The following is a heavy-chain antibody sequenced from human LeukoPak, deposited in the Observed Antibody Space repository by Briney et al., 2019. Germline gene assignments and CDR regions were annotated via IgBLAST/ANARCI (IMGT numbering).Heavy chain of an antibody. CDR3: ARPSFGAHWYFDL. Sequence: GGSLRLSCAASGFTFSSYAMSWVRQAPGKGLEWVSAISGSGGGTYYADSVKGRFTISRDNAKNTLYLQMNSLRVEDTAVYYCARPSFGAHWYFDLWGRGTLVTVSS. CDR1: GFTFSSYA. CDR2: ISGSGGGT. J-gene: IGHJ2*01. V-gene: IGHV3-23*01. D-gene: IGHD3-16*01.